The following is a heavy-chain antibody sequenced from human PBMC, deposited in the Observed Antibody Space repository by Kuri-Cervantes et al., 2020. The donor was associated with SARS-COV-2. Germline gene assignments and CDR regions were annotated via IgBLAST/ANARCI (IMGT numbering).Heavy chain of an antibody. CDR3: ASGGITMIVVAHPFDY. CDR1: GVTFSSYA. V-gene: IGHV1-69*04. J-gene: IGHJ4*02. CDR2: IIPIFGIA. Sequence: SVKVSCKASGVTFSSYAISWVRQSPGQGLEWMGRIIPIFGIANYAQKFQGRVTITADKSTSTAYMELSSLRSEETAVYYCASGGITMIVVAHPFDYWGQGTLVTVSS. D-gene: IGHD3-22*01.